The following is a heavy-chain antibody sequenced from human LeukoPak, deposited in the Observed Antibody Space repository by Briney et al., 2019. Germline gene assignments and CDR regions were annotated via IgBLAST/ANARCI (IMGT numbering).Heavy chain of an antibody. V-gene: IGHV3-48*01. CDR3: ARALGYSYGYVIDY. J-gene: IGHJ4*02. Sequence: PGGSLRLSCVGSPVTFGTSAMSWVRQAPGKGLEWVSYISSTSSSIYYADSVKGRFTISGDNAKNSLYLQMSSLRAEDTGVYYCARALGYSYGYVIDYWGQGTLVTVSS. D-gene: IGHD5-18*01. CDR1: PVTFGTSA. CDR2: ISSTSSSI.